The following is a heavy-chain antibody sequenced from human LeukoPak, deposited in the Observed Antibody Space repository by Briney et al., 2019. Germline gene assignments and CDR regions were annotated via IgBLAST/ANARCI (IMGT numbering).Heavy chain of an antibody. V-gene: IGHV1-69*05. J-gene: IGHJ3*02. Sequence: ASVKVSCKASVGTFSSYAISWVRQAPGQGLEWMGGIVPIFGTANYAQRFQGRVTITTDESTSTAYMELSSLRSEDTAVYYCARDSTCSSTSCYDLAFDIWGQGTMVTVSS. CDR1: VGTFSSYA. D-gene: IGHD2-2*01. CDR3: ARDSTCSSTSCYDLAFDI. CDR2: IVPIFGTA.